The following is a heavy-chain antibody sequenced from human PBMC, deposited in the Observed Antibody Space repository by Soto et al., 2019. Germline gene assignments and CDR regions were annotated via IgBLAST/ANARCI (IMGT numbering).Heavy chain of an antibody. CDR1: GGSISSTDW. CDR2: TYHGGST. D-gene: IGHD1-26*01. J-gene: IGHJ4*02. CDR3: ASSKSGGSYYFDY. V-gene: IGHV4-4*02. Sequence: LSLTCAVSGGSISSTDWWSWVRQPPGKGLEWIGETYHGGSTNYNPSLKSRVTISVDRSKNQFSLKLTSVTAADTAVYYCASSKSGGSYYFDYWGQGTLVTVSS.